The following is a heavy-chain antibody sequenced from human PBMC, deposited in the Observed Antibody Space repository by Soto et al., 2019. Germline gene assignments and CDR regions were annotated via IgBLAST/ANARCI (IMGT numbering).Heavy chain of an antibody. V-gene: IGHV4-31*03. D-gene: IGHD3-10*01. CDR2: IYYDGRA. J-gene: IGHJ6*02. CDR3: ARCTMVRGPGYCYAMDV. CDR1: GDSISRNGYF. Sequence: PSETLSLTCSVSGDSISRNGYFWTWIRQHPGKGLEWIGYIYYDGRAYYTPSLKSRVIISVDTSKNQFSLNLTAVTAADTAVYDCARCTMVRGPGYCYAMDVWGQGTTVTVSS.